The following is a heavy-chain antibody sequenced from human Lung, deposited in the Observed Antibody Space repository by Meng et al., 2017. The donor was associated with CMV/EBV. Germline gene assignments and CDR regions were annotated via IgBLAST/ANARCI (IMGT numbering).Heavy chain of an antibody. CDR1: GGSIGSGGYY. J-gene: IGHJ4*02. D-gene: IGHD5-24*01. V-gene: IGHV4-31*03. Sequence: AQLQESGPGLAKPSQTLSLTCLVSGGSIGSGGYYWSWIRQHPGKGLEWIGYIYYTGSTFYNPSLKSRVTISVDTSKNQFSLKLIPATAADTAVYYCAREAGRDGYATPKFDYWGQGTLVTVSS. CDR3: AREAGRDGYATPKFDY. CDR2: IYYTGST.